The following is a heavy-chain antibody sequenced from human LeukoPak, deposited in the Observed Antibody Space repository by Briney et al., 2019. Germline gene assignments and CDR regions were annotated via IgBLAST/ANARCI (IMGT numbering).Heavy chain of an antibody. D-gene: IGHD2-15*01. CDR3: ARLVVAATKLNWFDP. V-gene: IGHV1-18*01. Sequence: ASVNVSCKASGYTFTSYGISWVRQAPGQGLEWMGWISAYNGNTNYAQKLQGRVTMTTDTSTSTAYMELRSLRSDDTAVYYCARLVVAATKLNWFDPWGQGTLVTVSS. CDR1: GYTFTSYG. CDR2: ISAYNGNT. J-gene: IGHJ5*02.